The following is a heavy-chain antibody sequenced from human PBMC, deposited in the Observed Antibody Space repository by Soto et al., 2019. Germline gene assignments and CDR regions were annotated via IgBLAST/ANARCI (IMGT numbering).Heavy chain of an antibody. CDR2: ITQDGSEK. D-gene: IGHD4-4*01. CDR3: ARDCSKPKGRFDP. J-gene: IGHJ5*01. CDR1: GFASSGYW. Sequence: GRSLRLPCAASGFASSGYWMTWVRQAPGKGLEWVANITQDGSEKYYVDSVKGRFTISRDNAKDSLYLQMNSLRAEDPALYSCARDCSKPKGRFDPWGEGSLVTVCS. V-gene: IGHV3-7*01.